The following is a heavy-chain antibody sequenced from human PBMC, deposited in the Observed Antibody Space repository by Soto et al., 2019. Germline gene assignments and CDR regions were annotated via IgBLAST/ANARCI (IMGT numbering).Heavy chain of an antibody. CDR3: TKDETVDSCYFYDALAV. Sequence: QMQLVQSGAEVRRPGSSVKVSCKASGDTINTYTINWVRQAPGQGLEWLGGIIPVFDAVDHAQKFQGRLISPAAVSKNKVYSEWSSPTSDDTAVYFCTKDETVDSCYFYDALAVWGQVTTFTASS. D-gene: IGHD7-27*01. J-gene: IGHJ6*02. CDR1: GDTINTYT. CDR2: IIPVFDAV. V-gene: IGHV1-69*01.